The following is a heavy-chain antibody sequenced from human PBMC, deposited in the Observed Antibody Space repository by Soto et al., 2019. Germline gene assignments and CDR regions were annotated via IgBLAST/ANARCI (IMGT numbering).Heavy chain of an antibody. Sequence: SETLSLTCAVSGDSISSRNWWNWVRQPPGKGLEWIGQISHVGNSNYNPSLQSRLTISVDKSKNQFSLELSSVTAADTAVYYCARHPGYYDILTGYTTYYFDSWGQGILVTVSS. J-gene: IGHJ4*02. V-gene: IGHV4-4*02. CDR3: ARHPGYYDILTGYTTYYFDS. D-gene: IGHD3-9*01. CDR1: GDSISSRNW. CDR2: ISHVGNS.